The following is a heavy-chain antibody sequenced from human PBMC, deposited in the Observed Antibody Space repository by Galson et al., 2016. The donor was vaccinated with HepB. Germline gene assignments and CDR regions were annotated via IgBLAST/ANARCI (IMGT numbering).Heavy chain of an antibody. J-gene: IGHJ4*02. V-gene: IGHV4-39*01. CDR3: ARHPGLELLDY. CDR2: IYHGGNT. CDR1: GGSISSSSYY. D-gene: IGHD1-7*01. Sequence: SETLSLTCTVSGGSISSSSYYWGWIRQPPGKGLEWIGSIYHGGNTYHNPSLKSRVTISVDTSKNQFSLKLSSVTAADTAVYYCARHPGLELLDYWGQGTLVTVSS.